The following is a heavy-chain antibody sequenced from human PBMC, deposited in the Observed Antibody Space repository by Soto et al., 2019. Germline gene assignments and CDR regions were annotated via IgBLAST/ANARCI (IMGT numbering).Heavy chain of an antibody. V-gene: IGHV1-58*01. D-gene: IGHD6-19*01. Sequence: QMQLVQSGPEVKKPGTSVKVSCKASGFTFTSSAAQWVRQARGQRLEWIGWIVVGSGNTNYAQKFQERVTITRDMSTSTAYMELSSLRSEDTAVYYCAAGPRLEMAAVDYWGQGTLVTVSS. CDR2: IVVGSGNT. CDR1: GFTFTSSA. CDR3: AAGPRLEMAAVDY. J-gene: IGHJ4*02.